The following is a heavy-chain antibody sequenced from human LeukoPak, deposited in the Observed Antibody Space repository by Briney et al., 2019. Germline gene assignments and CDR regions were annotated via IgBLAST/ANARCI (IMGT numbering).Heavy chain of an antibody. CDR2: INPNSGGT. V-gene: IGHV1-2*04. Sequence: ASVKVSCKTSGYTFTGYYMHWVRQAPGQGLEWMGRINPNSGGTNYAQKFQGWVTMTWDTSISTAYMELNRLRSDDTAVYYCARDRHYGSGSYYFDYWGQGTLVTVSS. CDR1: GYTFTGYY. D-gene: IGHD3-10*01. CDR3: ARDRHYGSGSYYFDY. J-gene: IGHJ4*02.